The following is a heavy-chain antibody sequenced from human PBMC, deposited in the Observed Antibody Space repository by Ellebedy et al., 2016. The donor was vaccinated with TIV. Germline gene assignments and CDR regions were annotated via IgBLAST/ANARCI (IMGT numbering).Heavy chain of an antibody. CDR1: GFTFSEYC. V-gene: IGHV3-11*01. CDR2: IRGSGGPL. CDR3: ARGLHGSDGHSFLY. D-gene: IGHD5-24*01. Sequence: GESLKISCAASGFTFSEYCMSWIRQAPGKGLEWVSYIRGSGGPLYYADSVKGRFTMSRDNAKNLVDLQMNSLRAEDTAVYYCARGLHGSDGHSFLYWGQGTLVTVSS. J-gene: IGHJ4*02.